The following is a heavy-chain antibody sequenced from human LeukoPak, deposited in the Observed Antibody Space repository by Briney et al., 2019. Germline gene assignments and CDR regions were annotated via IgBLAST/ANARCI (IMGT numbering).Heavy chain of an antibody. J-gene: IGHJ3*02. V-gene: IGHV1-3*01. CDR3: AKRFNYGSGSYYHDAFDI. CDR1: GYTFTSYA. Sequence: ASVKVSCKASGYTFTSYAMHWVRQAPGQRLEWMGWINAGNGNTKYSQKFQGRVTITRDTSASTAYMELSSLRSEDTAVYYCAKRFNYGSGSYYHDAFDIWGQGTMVTVSS. CDR2: INAGNGNT. D-gene: IGHD3-10*01.